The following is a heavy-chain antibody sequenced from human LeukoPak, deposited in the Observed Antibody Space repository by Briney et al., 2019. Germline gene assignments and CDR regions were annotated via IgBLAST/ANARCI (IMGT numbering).Heavy chain of an antibody. J-gene: IGHJ4*02. CDR1: GGPFSGYY. D-gene: IGHD2-2*01. CDR3: ARVGYVVVPAAIGV. Sequence: KPSETLSLTCAVYGGPFSGYYWSWIRQPPGKGLEWIGEINHSGSTNYNPSLKSRVTISVDTSKNQFSLKLSSVTAADTAVYYCARVGYVVVPAAIGVWGQGTPVTVSS. V-gene: IGHV4-34*01. CDR2: INHSGST.